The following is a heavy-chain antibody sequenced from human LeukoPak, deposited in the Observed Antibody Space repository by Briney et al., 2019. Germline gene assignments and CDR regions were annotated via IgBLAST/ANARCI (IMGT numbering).Heavy chain of an antibody. CDR2: ISGSGTNT. CDR3: AKDRWYYGSGSYVDAFDI. CDR1: GFTSSSYA. J-gene: IGHJ3*02. D-gene: IGHD3-10*01. Sequence: GGSLRLSCAASGFTSSSYAMSWVRQAPGKGLEWVSTISGSGTNTYYTDSVKGRFTVSRDNSKNTLYLQMSSVSAEDTAVYYCAKDRWYYGSGSYVDAFDIWGQGTMVTVSS. V-gene: IGHV3-23*01.